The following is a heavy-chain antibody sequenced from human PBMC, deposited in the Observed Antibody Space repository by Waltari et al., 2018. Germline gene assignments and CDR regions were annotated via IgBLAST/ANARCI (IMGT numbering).Heavy chain of an antibody. CDR3: ARVANVAYYYSAGFDY. J-gene: IGHJ4*02. Sequence: QVQLVESGGGVVQPGNSLRLSCTASGFTLRTHGMHWVRQAPGKGLEGGEIIWFDGNAKYYADSVKGRFTVSRDNSKNTLYLQMNSLTADDTAMYYCARVANVAYYYSAGFDYWGLGTLVTVSS. V-gene: IGHV3-33*01. D-gene: IGHD3-22*01. CDR2: IWFDGNAK. CDR1: GFTLRTHG.